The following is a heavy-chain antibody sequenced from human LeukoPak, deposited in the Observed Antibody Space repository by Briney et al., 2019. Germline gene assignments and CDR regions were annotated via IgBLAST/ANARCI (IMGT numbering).Heavy chain of an antibody. CDR3: AKDQGALDYSIHY. CDR1: GFTVSSNY. Sequence: PGGSLRLSCAASGFTVSSNYMSWVRQAPGKGLEWVSVIYSDGRTYYADSVKGRFTISRDNSKNTLYLQMNSLRAEDTAVYYCAKDQGALDYSIHYWGQGTLVTVSS. V-gene: IGHV3-53*01. D-gene: IGHD4-11*01. CDR2: IYSDGRT. J-gene: IGHJ4*02.